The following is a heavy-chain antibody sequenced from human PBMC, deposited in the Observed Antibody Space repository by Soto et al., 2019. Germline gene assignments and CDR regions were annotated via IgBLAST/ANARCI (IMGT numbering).Heavy chain of an antibody. CDR1: GYTFSYYN. D-gene: IGHD2-8*02. Sequence: QVQIVQSGAEVKKPGASVKLSCKGSGYTFSYYNVHWVRQAPGQRLEWMGWIHADNGNAKYSQKFQGRVTITRDPSGNTAYMELSNLRSEDTAVYYCARELVYWYFDLWGRGTLVTVSS. V-gene: IGHV1-3*01. CDR3: ARELVYWYFDL. CDR2: IHADNGNA. J-gene: IGHJ2*01.